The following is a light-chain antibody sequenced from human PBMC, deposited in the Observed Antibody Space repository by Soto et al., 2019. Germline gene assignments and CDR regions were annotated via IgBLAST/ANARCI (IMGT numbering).Light chain of an antibody. Sequence: QSALTQPASVSGSPGQSITISCTATTSDVGDYNYVSWYQQYPGKAPKPIIYHVSNRPSGVSNRFSGAKSGDTASLTISGLHAEDEVYYYCISYSSGGSVIFGGGTKLTVL. J-gene: IGLJ2*01. V-gene: IGLV2-14*01. CDR1: TSDVGDYNY. CDR2: HVS. CDR3: ISYSSGGSVI.